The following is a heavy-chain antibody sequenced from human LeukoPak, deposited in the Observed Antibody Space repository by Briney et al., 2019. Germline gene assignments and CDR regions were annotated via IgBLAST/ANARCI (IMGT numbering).Heavy chain of an antibody. CDR2: ISYDGSNK. V-gene: IGHV3-30*18. J-gene: IGHJ6*03. D-gene: IGHD2-15*01. Sequence: GGSLRLSCAASGFTFSSYGMHWVRQAPGKGLEWVAVISYDGSNKYYADSVKGRFTISRDNSKNTLYLQMNSLRAEDTAVYYCAKDGVVVAAYYYYYMDVWGKGTTVTVSS. CDR3: AKDGVVVAAYYYYYMDV. CDR1: GFTFSSYG.